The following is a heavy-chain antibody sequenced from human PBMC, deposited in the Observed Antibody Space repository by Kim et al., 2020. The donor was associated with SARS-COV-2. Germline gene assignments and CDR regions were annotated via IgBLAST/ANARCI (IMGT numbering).Heavy chain of an antibody. V-gene: IGHV1-8*01. Sequence: ASVKVSCKASGYTFTNYDVSWVRQAAGQGLEWMGWMNASSGNTGIAQRFQGRLTMTRNIYTNTAYMELSSLRSDDTAVYYCARGISPSPSSVVKAYYFDYWGQGSLVTVSS. CDR1: GYTFTNYD. J-gene: IGHJ4*02. CDR2: MNASSGNT. D-gene: IGHD3-16*02. CDR3: ARGISPSPSSVVKAYYFDY.